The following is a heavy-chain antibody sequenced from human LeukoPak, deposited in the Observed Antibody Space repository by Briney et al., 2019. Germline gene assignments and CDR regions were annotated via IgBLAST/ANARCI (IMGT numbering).Heavy chain of an antibody. CDR2: IHYSGST. Sequence: SETLSLTCTVSGGPISSSYCWGWIRQTPGRGLEWIGIIHYSGSTYYNPSLKSRVTISVDTARYQFSLKLRSVTAADTAVYYCARLPYSHYSDSSGYFDHWGQGTLFTVSS. V-gene: IGHV4-39*01. CDR3: ARLPYSHYSDSSGYFDH. D-gene: IGHD3-22*01. CDR1: GGPISSSYC. J-gene: IGHJ4*02.